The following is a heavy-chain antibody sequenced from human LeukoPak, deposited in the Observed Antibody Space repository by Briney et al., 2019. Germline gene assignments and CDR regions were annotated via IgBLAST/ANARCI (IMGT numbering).Heavy chain of an antibody. Sequence: TGGSLRLSCAASGFTFSSYWMSWVRQAPGRGLEWVANIKRDGSEKYYVDSVKGRFTISRDNAKNSLYLQMHSLRAEDTAIYYCARDPEYYGVLTGYYLQPVGYCGQGTLVTVSS. V-gene: IGHV3-7*05. CDR2: IKRDGSEK. CDR3: ARDPEYYGVLTGYYLQPVGY. CDR1: GFTFSSYW. D-gene: IGHD3-9*01. J-gene: IGHJ4*02.